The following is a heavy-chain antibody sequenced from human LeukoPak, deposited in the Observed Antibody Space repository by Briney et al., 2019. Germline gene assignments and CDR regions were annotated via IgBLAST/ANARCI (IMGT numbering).Heavy chain of an antibody. Sequence: QTGGSLRLSCAASGFTFSSYIMNWVRQAPGKGLEWVSSISSSSSYTHYADSVKGRFTISRDDSKNMVYLQMNSMRHDDTAVYYCARTYYDYRVGTNYFDYWGQGTLVTVSS. D-gene: IGHD3-3*01. CDR2: ISSSSSYT. CDR1: GFTFSSYI. CDR3: ARTYYDYRVGTNYFDY. V-gene: IGHV3-21*01. J-gene: IGHJ4*02.